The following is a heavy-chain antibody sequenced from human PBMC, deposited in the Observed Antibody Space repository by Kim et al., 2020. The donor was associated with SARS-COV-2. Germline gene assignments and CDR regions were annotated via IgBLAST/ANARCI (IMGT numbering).Heavy chain of an antibody. Sequence: GGSLRLSCAASGFTFSSYWMSWVRQAPGKGLEWVANIKQDGSEKYYVDSVKGRFTISRDNAKNSLYLQMNSLRAEDTAVYYCARFGRYYGFWSGYPHYYYYYMDVWGKGTTVTVSS. CDR2: IKQDGSEK. V-gene: IGHV3-7*01. J-gene: IGHJ6*03. D-gene: IGHD3-3*01. CDR1: GFTFSSYW. CDR3: ARFGRYYGFWSGYPHYYYYYMDV.